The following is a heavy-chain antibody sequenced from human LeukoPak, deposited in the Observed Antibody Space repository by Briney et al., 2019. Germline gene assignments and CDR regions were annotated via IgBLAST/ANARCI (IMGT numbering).Heavy chain of an antibody. D-gene: IGHD3-10*01. CDR1: GYTFTGYY. J-gene: IGHJ4*02. CDR3: ARSNYGSGSYSVY. CDR2: INPNSGGT. Sequence: ASVKVSCKASGYTFTGYYMHWVRQAPGQGLEWMGRINPNSGGTNYAQKFQGRVTMTRDTSISTAYMELSRLRSDDTAVYYCARSNYGSGSYSVYWGQGTLDTVSS. V-gene: IGHV1-2*06.